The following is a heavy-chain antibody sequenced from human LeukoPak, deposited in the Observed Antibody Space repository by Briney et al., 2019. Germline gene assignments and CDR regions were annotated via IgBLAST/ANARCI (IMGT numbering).Heavy chain of an antibody. J-gene: IGHJ4*02. D-gene: IGHD3/OR15-3a*01. Sequence: PGRSLRLSCTASGFTFGDHGMGWVRQAPEEGLEWVGFIRRKVYGGTTEYAASVRGRFSITRDDSKSIAYLEMNSLKTEDTAVYYCTRDKDWSYDYWGQGTLVTVSS. CDR1: GFTFGDHG. CDR2: IRRKVYGGTT. CDR3: TRDKDWSYDY. V-gene: IGHV3-49*04.